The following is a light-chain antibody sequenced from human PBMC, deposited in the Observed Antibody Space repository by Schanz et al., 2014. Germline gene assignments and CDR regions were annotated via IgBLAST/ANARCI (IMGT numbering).Light chain of an antibody. J-gene: IGKJ2*01. CDR3: HQYHDWPPHT. CDR2: DAT. CDR1: QTVSSK. V-gene: IGKV3D-15*01. Sequence: ETVMTQSPGTLSVSSGERATLSCRASQTVSSKLAWYQHKPGQAPRLLIYDATTRATGIPARFSGSGSGTEFTLTITSPQSEDFAVYYCHQYHDWPPHTFGQGTKLEIK.